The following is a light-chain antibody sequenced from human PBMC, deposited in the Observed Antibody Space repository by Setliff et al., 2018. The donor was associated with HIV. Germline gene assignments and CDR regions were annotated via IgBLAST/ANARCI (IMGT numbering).Light chain of an antibody. Sequence: QSVLTQPASVSGSPGQSITISCTGSTNDVGYYDSVSWYQHHPGEVPKLLIYEVTRRPSGISDRFSASKSGNTASLTISGLQTEDEADYYCCSYGSGDIWIFGGGTKVTVL. V-gene: IGLV2-23*02. J-gene: IGLJ2*01. CDR3: CSYGSGDIWI. CDR1: TNDVGYYDS. CDR2: EVT.